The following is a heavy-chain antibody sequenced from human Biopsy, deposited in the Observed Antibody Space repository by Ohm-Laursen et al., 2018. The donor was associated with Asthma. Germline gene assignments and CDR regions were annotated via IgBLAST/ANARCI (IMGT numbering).Heavy chain of an antibody. V-gene: IGHV3-30*03. CDR3: ARGNHHLDYGGNSGAFDI. J-gene: IGHJ3*02. D-gene: IGHD4-23*01. CDR2: ISYDGSNK. Sequence: SLRLFCSASGFTFSSYGMHWVRQAPGKGLEWVAVISYDGSNKYYADSVKGRFTISRDNSKNTLYLQMNSLRAEDTAVYYCARGNHHLDYGGNSGAFDIWGQGTMVTVSS. CDR1: GFTFSSYG.